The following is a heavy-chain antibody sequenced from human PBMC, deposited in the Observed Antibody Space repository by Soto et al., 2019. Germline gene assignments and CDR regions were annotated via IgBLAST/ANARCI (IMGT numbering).Heavy chain of an antibody. V-gene: IGHV4-31*03. CDR1: GGSIISGGHY. CDR2: IYYTGST. CDR3: ARFRVDVLPVASSFLYIMDV. D-gene: IGHD2-2*02. J-gene: IGHJ6*02. Sequence: QVQLQESGPGLVRPSQTLSLTCTVSGGSIISGGHYWTAVRQHPGKGLEWMGYIYYTGSTSYNPSLESRLTMSVKTSKNQSSRRLDSVTAADTAVYSCARFRVDVLPVASSFLYIMDVWGQGTTVTVSS.